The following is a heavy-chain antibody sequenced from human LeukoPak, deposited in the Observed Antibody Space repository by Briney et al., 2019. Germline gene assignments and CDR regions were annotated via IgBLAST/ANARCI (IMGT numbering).Heavy chain of an antibody. Sequence: GGSLRLSCAASGFTFSSYSMNWARQAPGKGLEWVSSISSSSGYIYYADSVKGRFTISRDNAKNSLYLQMNSLRAEDTAVYYCARDRAPGDYWGQGTLVTVSS. CDR3: ARDRAPGDY. CDR1: GFTFSSYS. CDR2: ISSSSGYI. J-gene: IGHJ4*02. V-gene: IGHV3-21*01. D-gene: IGHD3-10*01.